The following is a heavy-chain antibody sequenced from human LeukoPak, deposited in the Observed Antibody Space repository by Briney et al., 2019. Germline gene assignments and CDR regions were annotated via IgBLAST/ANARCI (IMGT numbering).Heavy chain of an antibody. V-gene: IGHV4-31*03. D-gene: IGHD1-14*01. CDR2: IYYSGSSGSA. CDR3: ARGSEYFDY. CDR1: GDSISSSVYY. J-gene: IGHJ4*02. Sequence: SQTLSLTCTVSGDSISSSVYYWSWIRQHPGKGLEWIGYIYYSGSSGSAYYNPSLQSRVLISVDTSKNQFSLKLTSVTAADTAVYYCARGSEYFDYWGQGTLVTVSS.